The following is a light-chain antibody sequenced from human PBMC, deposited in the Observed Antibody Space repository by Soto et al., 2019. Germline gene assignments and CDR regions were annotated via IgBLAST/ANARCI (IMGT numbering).Light chain of an antibody. CDR2: GAS. J-gene: IGKJ1*01. CDR3: QHYYSSPPT. V-gene: IGKV1-8*01. Sequence: AIRMTQFPSSFSASIGDRVTITCRASHDITSSLAWYQHIQGRAPKLLISGASNLQFGVPSRFSGSGSGTDVTLTISSLQSEDFATYYCQHYYSSPPTFGQGTRVEMK. CDR1: HDITSS.